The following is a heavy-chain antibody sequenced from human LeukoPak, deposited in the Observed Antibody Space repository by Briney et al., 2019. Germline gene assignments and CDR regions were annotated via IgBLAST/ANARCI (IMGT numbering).Heavy chain of an antibody. Sequence: GGSLRLSCAASGFTFSSYWMSWVRQAPGKGLEWVANIKQDGSEKYYVDSVKGRFTISRDNAKNSLYLQMNSLRAEDTAVYYCARGGAYSSGSPFDYWGQGTLVTVSS. V-gene: IGHV3-7*01. CDR3: ARGGAYSSGSPFDY. CDR2: IKQDGSEK. J-gene: IGHJ4*02. CDR1: GFTFSSYW. D-gene: IGHD6-19*01.